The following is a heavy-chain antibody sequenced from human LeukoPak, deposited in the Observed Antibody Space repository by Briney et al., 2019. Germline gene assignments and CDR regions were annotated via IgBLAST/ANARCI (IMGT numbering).Heavy chain of an antibody. CDR2: INHSGST. D-gene: IGHD5-24*01. V-gene: IGHV4-34*01. Sequence: SETLSLTCAVYGGSFSGYYWSWIRQPPGKGLEWIGEINHSGSTNYNPSLKSRVTISVDTSKNQFSLKLSSVTAADTAVYYCARGGRRWLQPRGETIDYWGQGTLVTVSS. CDR1: GGSFSGYY. CDR3: ARGGRRWLQPRGETIDY. J-gene: IGHJ4*02.